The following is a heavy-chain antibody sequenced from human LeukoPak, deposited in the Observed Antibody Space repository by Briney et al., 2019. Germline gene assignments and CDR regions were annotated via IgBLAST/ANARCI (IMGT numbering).Heavy chain of an antibody. CDR1: GGSISSSSYY. CDR3: ARDPLRDYYYDSSGYYFDY. J-gene: IGHJ4*02. V-gene: IGHV4-39*07. Sequence: PSQTLSLTCTVSGGSISSSSYYWGWIRQPPGKGLEWIGSIYYSGSTYYNPSLKSRVTISVDTSKNQFSLKLSSVTAADTAVYYCARDPLRDYYYDSSGYYFDYWGQGTLVTVSS. CDR2: IYYSGST. D-gene: IGHD3-22*01.